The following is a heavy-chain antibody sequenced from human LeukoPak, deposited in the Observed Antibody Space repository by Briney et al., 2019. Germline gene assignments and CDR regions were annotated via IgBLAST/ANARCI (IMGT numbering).Heavy chain of an antibody. J-gene: IGHJ4*02. Sequence: PSETLSLTCTVSGDSIDSSTYFWGWIRQSPGKGLEWIATIYHSGDTFYTPSLQSRVTISVDIIKNQFSLKVNSVTAADTAVYYCVRRGVGASPFDFWGQGTLVTVS. D-gene: IGHD1-26*01. V-gene: IGHV4-39*01. CDR3: VRRGVGASPFDF. CDR1: GDSIDSSTYF. CDR2: IYHSGDT.